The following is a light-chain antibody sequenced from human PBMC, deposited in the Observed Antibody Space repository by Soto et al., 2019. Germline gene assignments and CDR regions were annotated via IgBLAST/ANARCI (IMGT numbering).Light chain of an antibody. CDR3: VEPSPPASR. J-gene: IGKJ5*01. CDR2: KVS. CDR1: KSFVHSDGIAY. V-gene: IGKV2-30*02. Sequence: TFAHPASISCSSRKSFVHSDGIAYFSWFQQRPGRSPRRIIYKVSNRDSGVPDRFSGSGQGTDYALKMSSLDSEEIGVYYCVEPSPPASRFAQGTRLEIK.